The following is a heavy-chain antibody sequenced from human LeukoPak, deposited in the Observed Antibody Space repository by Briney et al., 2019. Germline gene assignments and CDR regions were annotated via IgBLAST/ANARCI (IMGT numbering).Heavy chain of an antibody. CDR2: ISSSSSYI. J-gene: IGHJ3*02. D-gene: IGHD1-26*01. CDR3: AREALYSGIAFDI. V-gene: IGHV3-21*01. CDR1: GFTFSSYS. Sequence: AGGSLRLSCAASGFTFSSYSMNWVRQAPGKGLEWVSSISSSSSYIYYADSVKGRFTISRDNAKNSLYLQMNSLRAEDTAVYYCAREALYSGIAFDIWGQGTMVTVSS.